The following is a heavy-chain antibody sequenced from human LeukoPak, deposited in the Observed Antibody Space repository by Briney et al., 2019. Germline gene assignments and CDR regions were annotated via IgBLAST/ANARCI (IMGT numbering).Heavy chain of an antibody. CDR2: IYYTEST. CDR3: ARSPDPPYFDF. V-gene: IGHV4-59*01. CDR1: GGSFSSCY. Sequence: SETLSLTCTVSGGSFSSCYWGWIRQPPGKGLEWIGYIYYTESTRYNPSLKSRVTISLDTSMNQFSLELSSVTAADAAFYYCARSPDPPYFDFWGQGILVTVSS. J-gene: IGHJ4*02.